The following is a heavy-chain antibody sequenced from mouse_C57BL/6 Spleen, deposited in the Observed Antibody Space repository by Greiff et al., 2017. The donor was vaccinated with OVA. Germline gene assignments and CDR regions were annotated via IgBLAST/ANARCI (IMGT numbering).Heavy chain of an antibody. CDR3: ASGSSGYVDY. J-gene: IGHJ2*01. V-gene: IGHV1-59*01. CDR1: GYTFTSYW. Sequence: QVQLKQPGAELVRPGTSVKLSCKASGYTFTSYWMHWVKQRPGQGLEWIGVIDPSDSYTNYNQKFKGKATLTVDTSSSTAYMQLSSLTSEDSAVYYCASGSSGYVDYWGQGTTLTVSS. D-gene: IGHD3-2*02. CDR2: IDPSDSYT.